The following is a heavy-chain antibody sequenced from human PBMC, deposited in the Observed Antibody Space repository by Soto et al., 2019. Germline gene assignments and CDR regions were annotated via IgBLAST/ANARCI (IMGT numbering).Heavy chain of an antibody. D-gene: IGHD5-12*01. J-gene: IGHJ6*02. CDR3: ARRRGFPDYYGMDV. CDR2: IYHSGST. Sequence: QLQLQESGSGLVKPSQTLSLTCAVSGGSISSGGYSWSWIRQPPGKGLEGIGYIYHSGSTYYNPAHKRRVTIAVERTKNQFSLKLSSVTAADTAVYYCARRRGFPDYYGMDVWGQGTTVTVSS. V-gene: IGHV4-30-2*01. CDR1: GGSISSGGYS.